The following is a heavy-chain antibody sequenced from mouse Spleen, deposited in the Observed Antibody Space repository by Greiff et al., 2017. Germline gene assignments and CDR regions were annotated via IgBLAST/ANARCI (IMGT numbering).Heavy chain of an antibody. CDR1: GVDFSRYW. V-gene: IGHV4-1*01. J-gene: IGHJ2*01. D-gene: IGHD4-1*01. Sequence: EADGVDFSRYWMSWVRRAPGKGLEWIGEINPDSSTINYAPSLKDKFIISRDNAKNTLYLQMSKVRSEDTALYYCSSNWDVGYWGQGTTLTVSS. CDR3: SSNWDVGY. CDR2: INPDSSTI.